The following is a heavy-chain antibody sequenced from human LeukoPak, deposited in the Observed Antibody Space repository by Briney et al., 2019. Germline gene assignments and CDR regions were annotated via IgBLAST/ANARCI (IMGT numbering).Heavy chain of an antibody. J-gene: IGHJ6*02. CDR2: ISWNSNSDSI. V-gene: IGHV3-9*01. CDR1: GLTFDDYA. Sequence: SRSLRLSCAASGLTFDDYAMHWVRQAPGKGLEWVSSISWNSNSDSIGYADSVKGRFTISRDNGKNALYLQMNSLRVEDTALYYRAKDISAYYYYGMDVWGQGTTVTVSS. CDR3: AKDISAYYYYGMDV.